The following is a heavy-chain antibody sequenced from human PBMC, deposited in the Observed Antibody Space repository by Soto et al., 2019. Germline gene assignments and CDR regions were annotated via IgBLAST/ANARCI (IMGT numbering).Heavy chain of an antibody. CDR3: AKMTRGYTYGLDY. D-gene: IGHD5-12*01. J-gene: IGHJ4*02. CDR1: GFTFRRYG. Sequence: QLVESGGGVVQPGRSLRLSCETSGFTFRRYGMHWVRQAPGKGLEWVAVISFDGSDIYYADSVRGRFNISRDNSKRTLHLQRKRLRAEERAVYYCAKMTRGYTYGLDYWGQGTMVTVSS. V-gene: IGHV3-30*18. CDR2: ISFDGSDI.